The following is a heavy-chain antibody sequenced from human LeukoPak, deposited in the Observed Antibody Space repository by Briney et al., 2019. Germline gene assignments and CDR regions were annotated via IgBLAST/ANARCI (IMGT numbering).Heavy chain of an antibody. V-gene: IGHV3-48*03. D-gene: IGHD3-22*01. CDR1: GFIFSSYD. CDR3: ARSTDYYDTSGYLTYYFDY. CDR2: ISSSGNSI. Sequence: PGGSLGLSCAASGFIFSSYDMNWVRQAPGKGLEWVSYISSSGNSIYYADSVKGRFTISRDNAKNSLYLQMNSLRAEDTAVYYCARSTDYYDTSGYLTYYFDYWGQGTLVTVSS. J-gene: IGHJ4*02.